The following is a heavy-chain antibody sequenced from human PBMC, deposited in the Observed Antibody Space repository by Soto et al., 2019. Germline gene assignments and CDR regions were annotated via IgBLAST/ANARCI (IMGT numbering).Heavy chain of an antibody. CDR2: IYYSERPSYSEST. CDR3: ARGWFSSGSFNWLDP. Sequence: SETLSLTCTVSGDSISKYYWSWIRQPPGNGLEWIGYIYYSERPSYSESTSYNPSLKSRVTISVDTANNQFSLRLTSVTAADAAVDYCARGWFSSGSFNWLDPWGQGPLIISSS. CDR1: GDSISKYY. D-gene: IGHD3-10*01. V-gene: IGHV4-59*01. J-gene: IGHJ5*02.